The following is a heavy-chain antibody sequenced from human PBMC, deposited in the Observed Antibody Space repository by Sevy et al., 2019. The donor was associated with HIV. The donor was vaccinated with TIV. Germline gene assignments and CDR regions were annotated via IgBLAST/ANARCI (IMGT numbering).Heavy chain of an antibody. CDR1: GGSITSLY. D-gene: IGHD6-25*01. CDR2: IYYNAHI. J-gene: IGHJ4*02. Sequence: SETLSLTCTVSGGSITSLYWNWIRQPPGKGLEWIAIIYYNAHINYNPSLKSRVTLSLATSKNQFSLRLSSVTAADTAMYYCAGENAWGSGYSWGQGTLVTVSS. V-gene: IGHV4-59*08. CDR3: AGENAWGSGYS.